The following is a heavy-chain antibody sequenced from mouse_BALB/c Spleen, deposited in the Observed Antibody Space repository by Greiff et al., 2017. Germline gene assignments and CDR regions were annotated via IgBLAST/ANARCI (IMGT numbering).Heavy chain of an antibody. D-gene: IGHD2-4*01. V-gene: IGHV1-67*01. Sequence: QVQLQQSGPELVRPGVSVKISCKGSGYTFTDYAMHWVKQSHAKSLEWIGEINPSNGRTNYNEKFKSKATLTVDKSSSTAYMQLSSLTSEDSAVYYCASPFYYDYGGFAYWGQGTLVTVSA. CDR2: INPSNGRT. CDR3: ASPFYYDYGGFAY. J-gene: IGHJ3*01. CDR1: GYTFTDYA.